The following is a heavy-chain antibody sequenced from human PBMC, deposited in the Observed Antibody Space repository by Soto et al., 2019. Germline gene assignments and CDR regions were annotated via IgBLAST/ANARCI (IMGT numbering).Heavy chain of an antibody. J-gene: IGHJ4*02. CDR1: GFTFSSYA. CDR2: ISYDGSNK. CDR3: ARDEDFRIDY. D-gene: IGHD3-3*01. Sequence: QVQLVESGGGVVQPGRSLRLSCAASGFTFSSYAMHWVRQAPGKGLEWVAVISYDGSNKYYADSVKGGFTISRDNSKNTLYLQMNSLRAEDTAVYYCARDEDFRIDYWGQGTLVTVSS. V-gene: IGHV3-30-3*01.